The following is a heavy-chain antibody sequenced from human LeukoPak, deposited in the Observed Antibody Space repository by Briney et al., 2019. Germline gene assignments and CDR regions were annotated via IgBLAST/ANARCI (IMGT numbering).Heavy chain of an antibody. CDR2: IYYSGST. CDR1: GGSISSTTDY. J-gene: IGHJ5*02. D-gene: IGHD3-10*01. Sequence: PSETLPLTCTVSGGSISSTTDYWTWVRQPPGKGLEWIGSIYYSGSTYIIPSFKSRVTISVDTSKNQFSLRLSSVTAADTAVYYCARWAPGERLDPWGQGTLVTVSS. CDR3: ARWAPGERLDP. V-gene: IGHV4-39*01.